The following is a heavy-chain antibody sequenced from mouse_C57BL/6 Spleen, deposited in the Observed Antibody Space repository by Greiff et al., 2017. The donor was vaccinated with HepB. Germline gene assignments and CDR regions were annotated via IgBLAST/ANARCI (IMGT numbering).Heavy chain of an antibody. D-gene: IGHD1-1*01. CDR2: IHTNSGST. CDR1: GYTFTSYW. J-gene: IGHJ2*01. Sequence: VQLQQSGAELVKPGASVKLSCKASGYTFTSYWMHWVKQRPGQGLEWIGMIHTNSGSTNYNEKFKSKATLTVDKSSSTAYMQLSSLTSEDSAVYYCARDYYGSSSPLFDYWGQGTTLTVSS. V-gene: IGHV1-64*01. CDR3: ARDYYGSSSPLFDY.